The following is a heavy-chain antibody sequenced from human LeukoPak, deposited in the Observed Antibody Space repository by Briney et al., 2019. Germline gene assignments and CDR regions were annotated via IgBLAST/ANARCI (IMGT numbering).Heavy chain of an antibody. D-gene: IGHD3-3*01. Sequence: SQTLSLTCTVSGGSISSGSYYWSWIRQPPGKGLEWIGYIFYTGSTNYNPSLKSRVTISVDTSKNQFSLKLSSVTAADTAVYYCARDHLANLASRLFDPWGQGTLVTVSS. CDR1: GGSISSGSYY. V-gene: IGHV4-61*01. J-gene: IGHJ5*02. CDR2: IFYTGST. CDR3: ARDHLANLASRLFDP.